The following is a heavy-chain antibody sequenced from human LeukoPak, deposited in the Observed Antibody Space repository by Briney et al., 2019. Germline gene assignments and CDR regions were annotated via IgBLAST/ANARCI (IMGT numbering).Heavy chain of an antibody. V-gene: IGHV4-4*09. CDR1: GGSITTYN. Sequence: PSETLSLICTVSGGSITTYNWIWIRQTPGQALEWIGHIYSSGATKYNPSLKSRATILLDTSKNQLSLKLSSVSAADTAVYYCARRTPGPQLDEYVAYFFYHWGQGTQVTVSS. CDR2: IYSSGAT. J-gene: IGHJ4*02. CDR3: ARRTPGPQLDEYVAYFFYH. D-gene: IGHD2-2*01.